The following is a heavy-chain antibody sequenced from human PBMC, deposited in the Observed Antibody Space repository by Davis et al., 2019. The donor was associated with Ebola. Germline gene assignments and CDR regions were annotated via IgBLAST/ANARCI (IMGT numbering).Heavy chain of an antibody. CDR3: ARGAGTYYDFWSGYAGDY. CDR1: GFTFTSSA. D-gene: IGHD3-3*01. J-gene: IGHJ4*02. Sequence: SVKVSCKASGFTFTSSAVQWVRQARGQRLEWIGWIVVGSGNTNYAQKFQERVNITRDMSTSTAYMELSSLRSEDTAVYYCARGAGTYYDFWSGYAGDYWGQGTLVTVSS. CDR2: IVVGSGNT. V-gene: IGHV1-58*01.